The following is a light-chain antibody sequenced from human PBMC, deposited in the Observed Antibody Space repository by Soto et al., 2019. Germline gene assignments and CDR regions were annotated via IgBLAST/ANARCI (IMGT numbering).Light chain of an antibody. Sequence: DIVMTQSPDSLAVSLGERATINCNSSQSVLYRSNNKNYLAWYQHKPGQPPNLLIYWASTRESGVPDRFSGSRSGTDFTLTIISLQPEDVAVYYCQQYYSTPWTFGQGTKVEIK. CDR2: WAS. CDR3: QQYYSTPWT. J-gene: IGKJ1*01. CDR1: QSVLYRSNNKNY. V-gene: IGKV4-1*01.